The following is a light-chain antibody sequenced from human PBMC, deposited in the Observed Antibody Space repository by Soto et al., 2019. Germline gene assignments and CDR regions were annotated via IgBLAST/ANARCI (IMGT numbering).Light chain of an antibody. V-gene: IGKV3-15*01. J-gene: IGKJ5*01. CDR1: QSVSSN. Sequence: EIVMTQSPATLSASPGERSAVSCRASQSVSSNLAWYQQKPGQAPRLLIYGASTRATGIPARFSGSGSGTEFTLTISSLESEDFAVYFCQQYTNWPLAFGQGTRLEIK. CDR2: GAS. CDR3: QQYTNWPLA.